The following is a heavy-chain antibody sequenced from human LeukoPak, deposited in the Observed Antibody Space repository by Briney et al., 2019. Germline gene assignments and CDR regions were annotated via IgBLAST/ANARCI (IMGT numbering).Heavy chain of an antibody. J-gene: IGHJ4*02. V-gene: IGHV1-18*01. CDR2: ISAYNGNT. CDR1: GYTFTSYG. CDR3: ARDRLRDFWSGYYPLDY. D-gene: IGHD3-3*01. Sequence: GASVKVSCKASGYTFTSYGISWVRQAPGQGLEWMGWISAYNGNTNYAQKLQGRVTMTTDTSTSTAYMELRSLRSDDTAVYYCARDRLRDFWSGYYPLDYWGQGTLVTVSS.